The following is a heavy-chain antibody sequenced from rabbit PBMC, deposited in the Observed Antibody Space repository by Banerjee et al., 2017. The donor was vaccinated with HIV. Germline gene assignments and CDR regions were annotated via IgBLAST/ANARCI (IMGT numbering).Heavy chain of an antibody. CDR1: GFDFSSSYY. V-gene: IGHV1S40*01. Sequence: QSLEESGGDLVQPGASLTLTCTASGFDFSSSYYMCWVRQAPGKGLEWIACIYTGSSGSAYYASWAKGRFTISKTSSTTVTLQMTSLTAADTATYFCGRGGYGYVYANLWGPGTLVTVS. D-gene: IGHD6-1*01. CDR3: GRGGYGYVYANL. CDR2: IYTGSSGSA. J-gene: IGHJ4*01.